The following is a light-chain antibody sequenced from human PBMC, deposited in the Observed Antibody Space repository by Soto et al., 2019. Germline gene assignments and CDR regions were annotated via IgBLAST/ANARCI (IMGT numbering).Light chain of an antibody. V-gene: IGKV1-39*01. Sequence: DIQMTHSPSSLSASIVDRFTITCLASQTISNYLNWYQQKSGKAPNVLISTASTLQSGVPPRFSGSASGADFTLTISSLQPEDFATYYCHQSYSTPQTFGQGTKVDIK. CDR1: QTISNY. J-gene: IGKJ1*01. CDR3: HQSYSTPQT. CDR2: TAS.